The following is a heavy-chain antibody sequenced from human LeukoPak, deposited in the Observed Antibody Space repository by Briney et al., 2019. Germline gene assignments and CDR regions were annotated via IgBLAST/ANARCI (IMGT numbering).Heavy chain of an antibody. CDR2: IKPNSGGK. CDR3: ARSRYGYSTSWFSY. J-gene: IGHJ4*02. V-gene: IGHV1-2*02. D-gene: IGHD6-13*01. CDR1: GYTYTGYH. Sequence: SVKVSCKASGYTYTGYHIHWVRQAPAQGLEWMGLIKPNSGGKNFAQKLQGRVTTTRDTSISTTYMELSSLNSDDTAVYYGARSRYGYSTSWFSYWGQGTLVTVSS.